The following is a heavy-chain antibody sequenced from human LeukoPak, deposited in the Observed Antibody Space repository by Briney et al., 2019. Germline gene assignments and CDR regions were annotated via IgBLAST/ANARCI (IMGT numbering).Heavy chain of an antibody. CDR3: ARVGGGMVRGVILSWFDP. V-gene: IGHV4-39*07. CDR2: IYYSGST. Sequence: SETLSLTCTVSGGSISSSSYYWGWIRQPPGKGLEWIGSIYYSGSTYYNPSLKSRVTISVDTSKNQFSLKLSSVTAADTAVYYCARVGGGMVRGVILSWFDPWGQGTLVTVSS. D-gene: IGHD3-10*01. J-gene: IGHJ5*02. CDR1: GGSISSSSYY.